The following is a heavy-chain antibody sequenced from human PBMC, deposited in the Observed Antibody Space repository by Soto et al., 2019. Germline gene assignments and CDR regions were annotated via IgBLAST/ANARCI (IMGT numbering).Heavy chain of an antibody. Sequence: EVQLLESGGGLVQPGGSLRLSCAASGFTFSVHAMSWVRQAPGKGLEWVSTFSGSDDSTDYADSVKGRFTITRDNSKNTLYLHMSSLRAEDTAIYYCAKDKFNGAFELWGQGTMVTVSS. CDR3: AKDKFNGAFEL. CDR2: FSGSDDST. J-gene: IGHJ3*01. V-gene: IGHV3-23*01. D-gene: IGHD2-8*01. CDR1: GFTFSVHA.